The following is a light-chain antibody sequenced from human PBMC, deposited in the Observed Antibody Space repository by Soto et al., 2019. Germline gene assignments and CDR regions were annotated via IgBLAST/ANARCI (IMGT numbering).Light chain of an antibody. J-gene: IGLJ2*01. V-gene: IGLV1-40*01. Sequence: QSVLTQPPSVSGAPGQIVTISCTGSSSNIGAGSDVHWYQQSPGRVPKLLVYGNKHRPSGVPDRFSASKSGTSASLAITGLQADDEADYYCQSYDNNLRGVLFGGGTKLT. CDR1: SSNIGAGSD. CDR3: QSYDNNLRGVL. CDR2: GNK.